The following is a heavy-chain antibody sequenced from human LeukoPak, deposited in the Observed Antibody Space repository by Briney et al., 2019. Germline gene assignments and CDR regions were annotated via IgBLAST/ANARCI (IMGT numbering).Heavy chain of an antibody. CDR2: IYYSGST. V-gene: IGHV4-31*03. D-gene: IGHD3/OR15-3a*01. CDR1: GGSISSGGYY. CDR3: ARENVILAYGMDV. Sequence: SETLSLTCTVSGGSISSGGYYWSWIRQHPGKGLEWIGYIYYSGSTYYNPSIKSRVTISVDTSKNQFSLKLSSVTAADTAVYYCARENVILAYGMDVWGQGTTVTVSS. J-gene: IGHJ6*02.